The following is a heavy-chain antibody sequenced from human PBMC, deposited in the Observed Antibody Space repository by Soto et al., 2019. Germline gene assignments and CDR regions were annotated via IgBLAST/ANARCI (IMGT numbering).Heavy chain of an antibody. CDR2: IKQDGSEK. J-gene: IGHJ3*02. CDR3: ARGYCSSTNCYAAAFDS. Sequence: GGSLRLSCAASGFTFSRHWMSWVRQAPGKGLEWVANIKQDGSEKYSVDSVKGRFTISRDNDKNSLSLQMNSLRAEDTAVYYCARGYCSSTNCYAAAFDSWGQGTMVTVSS. CDR1: GFTFSRHW. D-gene: IGHD2-2*01. V-gene: IGHV3-7*01.